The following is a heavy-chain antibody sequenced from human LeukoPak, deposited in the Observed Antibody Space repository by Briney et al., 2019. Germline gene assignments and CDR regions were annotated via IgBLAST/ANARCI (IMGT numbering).Heavy chain of an antibody. J-gene: IGHJ4*02. CDR3: AKRVSGWYQIDY. CDR2: ITGGAGGT. V-gene: IGHV3-23*01. CDR1: GFTFSTYA. Sequence: GGSLRLSCAASGFTFSTYAMSWVRQAPGRGLEWVSAITGGAGGTYYADSVKGRFTISRDNSKNTLYLQMSSLRAEDTAVYYCAKRVSGWYQIDYWGQGTLVTVSS. D-gene: IGHD6-19*01.